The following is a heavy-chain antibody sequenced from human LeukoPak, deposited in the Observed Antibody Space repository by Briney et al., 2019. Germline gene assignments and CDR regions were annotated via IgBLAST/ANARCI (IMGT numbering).Heavy chain of an antibody. J-gene: IGHJ4*02. CDR3: ATRNSRDDYNY. Sequence: SETLSLTCSVFGGSISSGDYYWNWIRQHPGKGLAWIGYIYYTGSTYYNPSLKSRLTISVDTSKNQFSLKLSSVTAADTAIHYCATRNSRDDYNYWGQGTLVTVSS. V-gene: IGHV4-31*03. CDR1: GGSISSGDYY. D-gene: IGHD5-24*01. CDR2: IYYTGST.